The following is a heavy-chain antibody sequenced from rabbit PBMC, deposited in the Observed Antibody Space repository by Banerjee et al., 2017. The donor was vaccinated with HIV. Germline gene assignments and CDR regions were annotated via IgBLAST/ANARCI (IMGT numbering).Heavy chain of an antibody. CDR1: GSDISSYF. Sequence: QSLEESGGDLVKPGASLTLTCTASGSDISSYFMCWVRQAPGKGLEWIACIYAGSSDNTYYASWAKGRFTISKTSSTTVTLQMTSLTAADTATYFCARRANNGGYYGGAFDPWGPGTLVTVS. CDR2: IYAGSSDNT. V-gene: IGHV1S40*01. J-gene: IGHJ2*01. CDR3: ARRANNGGYYGGAFDP. D-gene: IGHD1-1*01.